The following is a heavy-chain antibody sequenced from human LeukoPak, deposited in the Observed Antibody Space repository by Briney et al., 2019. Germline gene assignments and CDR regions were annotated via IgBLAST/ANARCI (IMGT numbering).Heavy chain of an antibody. CDR2: IYYSGST. V-gene: IGHV4-39*01. CDR3: ARRNGGSSYYFDY. CDR1: GGSISSSSYY. J-gene: IGHJ4*02. Sequence: SETLSLTCTVSGGSISSSSYYWGWIRQAPGKGLEWIGTIYYSGSTYYNPSLKSRVTISVDTSKNQFSLKLSSVTAADTAVYYCARRNGGSSYYFDYWGQGTLVTVSS. D-gene: IGHD1-26*01.